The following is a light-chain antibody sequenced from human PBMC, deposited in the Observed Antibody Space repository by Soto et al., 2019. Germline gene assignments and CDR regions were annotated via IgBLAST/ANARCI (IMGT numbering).Light chain of an antibody. J-gene: IGKJ2*01. Sequence: EVVLTQSPVTLSLSPGERATLSCRASQTVSNNYLAWYQQKPGQAPRLLIFGSSDRATGIPDRFSGSGSGTDFTLTISRLEPEDFAVYYCQQYGSPPPYTFGQGTKLEIK. CDR1: QTVSNNY. CDR3: QQYGSPPPYT. CDR2: GSS. V-gene: IGKV3-20*01.